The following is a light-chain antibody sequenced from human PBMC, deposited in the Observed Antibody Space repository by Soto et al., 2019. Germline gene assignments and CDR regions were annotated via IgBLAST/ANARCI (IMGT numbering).Light chain of an antibody. V-gene: IGKV3-20*01. CDR1: QSVSSSY. J-gene: IGKJ1*01. CDR3: QQYGSSRWT. Sequence: EIVLTQSPGTLSLSPGERATLSCRASQSVSSSYLAWYQQNRGQAPRLLIYGASSRAPGIPDRFGGRGSGTDFTLNISRLEPKDFAVYYCQQYGSSRWTFGQGTKVEIK. CDR2: GAS.